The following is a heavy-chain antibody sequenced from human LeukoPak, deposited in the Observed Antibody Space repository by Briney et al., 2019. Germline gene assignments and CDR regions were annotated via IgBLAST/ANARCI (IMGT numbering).Heavy chain of an antibody. CDR3: ARDILRGGGGSPCDY. CDR2: ISTSSSHI. J-gene: IGHJ4*02. V-gene: IGHV3-21*01. Sequence: GRSLRLSCAASGFTFSSYGMHWVRQAPGKGLEWISSISTSSSHIYYADSVKGRFTISRDNAKKSVFLQMNSLRAEDTAMYYCARDILRGGGGSPCDYWGQGTLVTVSS. D-gene: IGHD2-15*01. CDR1: GFTFSSYG.